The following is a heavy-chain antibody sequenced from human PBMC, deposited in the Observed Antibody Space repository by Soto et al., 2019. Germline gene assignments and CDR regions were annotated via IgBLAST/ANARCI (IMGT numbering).Heavy chain of an antibody. CDR3: ARKAWVRFDY. V-gene: IGHV4-4*02. Sequence: SETLSLTCAVYGDSISSSVWWTWVRQPPGKGLEWIGEVFHTGDTYFNPSLRSRVAMSVDKSTNEFSLKVTSVTAADTAIYYCARKAWVRFDYWGQGALVTVSS. J-gene: IGHJ4*02. CDR2: VFHTGDT. D-gene: IGHD7-27*01. CDR1: GDSISSSVW.